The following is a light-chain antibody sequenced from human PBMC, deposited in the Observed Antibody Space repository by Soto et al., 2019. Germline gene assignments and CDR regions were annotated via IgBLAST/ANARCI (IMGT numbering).Light chain of an antibody. CDR3: QQYGSSTFT. J-gene: IGKJ3*01. V-gene: IGKV3-20*01. Sequence: EIVLTQSPGTLSLSPGERATLSCRASQSVSSSYLAWYQQKPGQAPRLLIYGASSRATGIPDRFSGSGSGRDFTLIISRLEPEDFAVYYCQQYGSSTFTFGPGTKLDIK. CDR1: QSVSSSY. CDR2: GAS.